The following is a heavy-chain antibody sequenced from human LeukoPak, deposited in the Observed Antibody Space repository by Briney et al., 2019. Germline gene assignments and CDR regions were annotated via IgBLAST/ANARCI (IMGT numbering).Heavy chain of an antibody. V-gene: IGHV3-23*01. CDR1: GFTFSSYA. CDR3: AKDGRGAMVRGLLDV. J-gene: IGHJ6*04. D-gene: IGHD3-10*01. Sequence: GGSLRLSCAASGFTFSSYAMSWVRQAPGKGLWWVSAISSSGGSTYYADSVKGRFTISRNNSKNTLYLQMNRLRAEDTAVYYCAKDGRGAMVRGLLDVWGKGTTVTVSS. CDR2: ISSSGGST.